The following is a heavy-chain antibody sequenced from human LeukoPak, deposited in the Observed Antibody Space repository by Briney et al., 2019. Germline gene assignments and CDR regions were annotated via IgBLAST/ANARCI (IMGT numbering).Heavy chain of an antibody. Sequence: PGGSLRLSCGASGFTFSSYSMHWVRQAPGKGLEWVSSISRSGTSIFYADSVKGRFTISRDNAKSSLYLQMNSLRAEDTAVYYCARSVTGGFSDYWGQGTLVTVSS. CDR3: ARSVTGGFSDY. CDR2: ISRSGTSI. V-gene: IGHV3-21*01. J-gene: IGHJ4*02. D-gene: IGHD3-10*01. CDR1: GFTFSSYS.